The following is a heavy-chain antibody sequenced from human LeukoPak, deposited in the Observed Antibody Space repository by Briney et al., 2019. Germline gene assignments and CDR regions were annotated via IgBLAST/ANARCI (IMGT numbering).Heavy chain of an antibody. CDR1: GGSISSGDHY. V-gene: IGHV4-30-4*08. CDR2: IYYSGST. Sequence: SETLSLTCTVSGGSISSGDHYWSWIRQPPGRGLEWIGYIYYSGSTYYNPSLKSRATISIDTPMSQFSLKLNSVTAADTAVYFCASTDCSNTNCFGANWFDPWGQGTLVTVSS. D-gene: IGHD2-2*01. J-gene: IGHJ5*02. CDR3: ASTDCSNTNCFGANWFDP.